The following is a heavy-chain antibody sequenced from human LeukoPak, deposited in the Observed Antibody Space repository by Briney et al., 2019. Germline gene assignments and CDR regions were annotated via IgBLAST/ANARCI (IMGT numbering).Heavy chain of an antibody. CDR1: GFTFDDYA. CDR3: AGLVRYYYGMDV. CDR2: ISWNSDSI. V-gene: IGHV3-9*01. D-gene: IGHD6-19*01. J-gene: IGHJ6*02. Sequence: GGSLRLSCAASGFTFDDYAMHWVRQAPGKGLEWVSGISWNSDSIGYADSVKGRFTISRDNAKNSLYLQMNSLRAEDTALYYCAGLVRYYYGMDVWGQGTTVTVSS.